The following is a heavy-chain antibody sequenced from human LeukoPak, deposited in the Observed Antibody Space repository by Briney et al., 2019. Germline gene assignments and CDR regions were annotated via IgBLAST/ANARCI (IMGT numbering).Heavy chain of an antibody. V-gene: IGHV4-4*07. CDR1: GGSFSSYY. CDR2: IFASGST. CDR3: ARSCGGNPMYFFDS. D-gene: IGHD4-23*01. J-gene: IGHJ4*02. Sequence: SETLSLTCTVSGGSFSSYYWSWIRQPAGEGLEWIGRIFASGSTNYNPSLKSRVSISMHQSMNQFSLKLSSLTAADTAVYYCARSCGGNPMYFFDSWGQGTLVTVSS.